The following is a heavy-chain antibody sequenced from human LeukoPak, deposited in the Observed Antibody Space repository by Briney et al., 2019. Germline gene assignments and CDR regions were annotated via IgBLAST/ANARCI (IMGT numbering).Heavy chain of an antibody. CDR1: GFTFSSYE. Sequence: PGGSLRLSCAASGFTFSSYEMNWVRQAPGKGLEWVSYISSSGSTIYYADSVKGRFTISRDNAKNSLYLRMNSLRAEDTAVYYCAKVRVGASEIFLGEHYFDYWGQGTLVTVSS. J-gene: IGHJ4*02. CDR3: AKVRVGASEIFLGEHYFDY. CDR2: ISSSGSTI. D-gene: IGHD1-26*01. V-gene: IGHV3-48*03.